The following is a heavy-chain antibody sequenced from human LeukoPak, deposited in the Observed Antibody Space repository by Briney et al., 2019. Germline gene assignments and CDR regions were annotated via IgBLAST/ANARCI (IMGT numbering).Heavy chain of an antibody. D-gene: IGHD2-15*01. J-gene: IGHJ3*02. V-gene: IGHV1-18*01. CDR3: ARFYCSSGRCYPAGAFDI. Sequence: ASVKVSCKASGYTFTSYDINWVRQATGQGLEWMGWISGDNDKRNYAQQFQGRVTMTTDTSTNTAYMDLRSLRSGETAVFYCARFYCSSGRCYPAGAFDIWGQGTTVTVSS. CDR1: GYTFTSYD. CDR2: ISGDNDKR.